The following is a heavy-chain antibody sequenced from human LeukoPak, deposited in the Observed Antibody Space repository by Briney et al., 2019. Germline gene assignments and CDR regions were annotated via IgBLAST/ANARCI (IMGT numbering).Heavy chain of an antibody. CDR1: GFTFSSYS. CDR3: ARDDCSSTSCYLYYYYYMDV. CDR2: ISSSSSYI. V-gene: IGHV3-21*01. D-gene: IGHD2-2*01. J-gene: IGHJ6*03. Sequence: GGSLRLSCAASGFTFSSYSMNWVRQAPGKGLEWVSSISSSSSYIYYADSVKGRFTISRDNAKNSLYLQMNSLRAEDTAVYYCARDDCSSTSCYLYYYYYMDVWGKGTTVTVSS.